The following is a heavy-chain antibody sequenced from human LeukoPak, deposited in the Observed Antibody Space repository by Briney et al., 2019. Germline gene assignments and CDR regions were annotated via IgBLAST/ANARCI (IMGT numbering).Heavy chain of an antibody. CDR1: SESFSDYY. J-gene: IGHJ4*02. V-gene: IGHV4-34*01. Sequence: PWGTLSLTCAVSSESFSDYYWNWVRQAPGKGLEWVGEINHSGSTNYNPSLTSRVTTSIDTSKKKNYMMLTYLTTADTTAYYCSGITGYSDPSTRFGLDYWGQGTLVTVSS. D-gene: IGHD3-10*01. CDR3: SGITGYSDPSTRFGLDY. CDR2: INHSGST.